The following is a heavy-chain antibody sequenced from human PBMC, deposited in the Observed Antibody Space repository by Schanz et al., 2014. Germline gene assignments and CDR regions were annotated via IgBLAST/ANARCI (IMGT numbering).Heavy chain of an antibody. Sequence: QVQLQQWGAGLLKPSETLSLTCAVYGGSFSGYYWSWIRQPPGKGLEWIAEINHGGSTNYNPSLKSRVTISVDSSKNKFSLKSRSVTAADTTVYYCARAARRTRVVPLYFDYWGQGTLVTVSS. CDR3: ARAARRTRVVPLYFDY. CDR1: GGSFSGYY. J-gene: IGHJ4*02. CDR2: INHGGST. V-gene: IGHV4-34*01. D-gene: IGHD2-2*01.